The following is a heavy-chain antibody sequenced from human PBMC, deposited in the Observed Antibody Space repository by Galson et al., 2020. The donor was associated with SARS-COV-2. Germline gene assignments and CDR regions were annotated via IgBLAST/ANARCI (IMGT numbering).Heavy chain of an antibody. CDR1: GFSLSTTEVG. Sequence: SGPTLVKPTQTLTLTCSFSGFSLSTTEVGVGWIRQPPGKALEWLALIYWNDDKRYSPSLNSRLTIAKDTSKSQVVLTMTNMDPVDTATYYCAHTKGYSGGWALENRGQGTLVIVSS. CDR2: IYWNDDK. CDR3: AHTKGYSGGWALEN. V-gene: IGHV2-5*01. D-gene: IGHD6-19*01. J-gene: IGHJ4*02.